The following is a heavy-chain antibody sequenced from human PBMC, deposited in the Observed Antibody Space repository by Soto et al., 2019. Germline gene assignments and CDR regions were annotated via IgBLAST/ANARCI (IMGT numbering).Heavy chain of an antibody. V-gene: IGHV4-4*02. CDR3: ARDVSTSRHYDMDV. CDR1: GGSISTSNW. J-gene: IGHJ6*02. CDR2: IFHSGSA. D-gene: IGHD2-2*01. Sequence: QVQLQESGPGLVKPSGTLSLTCAVSGGSISTSNWWSWVRQPPGKGLEWIGDIFHSGSAHCKPSLKRQVTISVDKSKNEFALKLSSVIAADTAVYYCARDVSTSRHYDMDVWCQRTTVTDSS.